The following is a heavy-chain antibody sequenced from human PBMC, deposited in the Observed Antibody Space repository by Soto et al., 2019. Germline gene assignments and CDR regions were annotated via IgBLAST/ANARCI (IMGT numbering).Heavy chain of an antibody. Sequence: GASVKVSCKASGGTFSSYAISWVRQAPGQGLEWMGGIIPIFGTANYAQKFQGRVTITADESTSTAYMELSSLRSEDTAVYYCAREFADTAMAHTGWGQGTLVTVSS. J-gene: IGHJ4*02. V-gene: IGHV1-69*13. D-gene: IGHD5-18*01. CDR2: IIPIFGTA. CDR1: GGTFSSYA. CDR3: AREFADTAMAHTG.